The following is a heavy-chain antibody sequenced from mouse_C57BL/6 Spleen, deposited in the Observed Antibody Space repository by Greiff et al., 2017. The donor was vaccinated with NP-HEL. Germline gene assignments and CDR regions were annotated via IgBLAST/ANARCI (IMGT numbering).Heavy chain of an antibody. CDR1: GYTFTSYW. J-gene: IGHJ4*01. CDR2: IDPSDSYT. V-gene: IGHV1-50*01. CDR3: ARRGYYGSSLYYAMDY. D-gene: IGHD1-1*01. Sequence: QVQLQQSGAELVKPGASVKLSCKASGYTFTSYWMQWVKQRPGQGLEWIGEIDPSDSYTNYNQKFKGKATLTVDTSSSTAYMQLSSLTSEDSAVYYCARRGYYGSSLYYAMDYWGQGTSVTVSS.